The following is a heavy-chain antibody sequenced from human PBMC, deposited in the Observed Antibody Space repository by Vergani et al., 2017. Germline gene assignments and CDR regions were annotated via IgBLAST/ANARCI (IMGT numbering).Heavy chain of an antibody. CDR2: IYYSGST. J-gene: IGHJ3*02. CDR3: AGNPYCGGDCYSGAFDI. CDR1: GGSISSYY. V-gene: IGHV4-59*01. Sequence: QVQLQESGPGLVKPSETLSLTCTVSGGSISSYYWSWIRQPPGKGLEWIGYIYYSGSTNYNPSLKSRVTISVDTSKNQFSLKLSSVTAADTAVYYCAGNPYCGGDCYSGAFDIWGQGTMVTVSS. D-gene: IGHD2-21*02.